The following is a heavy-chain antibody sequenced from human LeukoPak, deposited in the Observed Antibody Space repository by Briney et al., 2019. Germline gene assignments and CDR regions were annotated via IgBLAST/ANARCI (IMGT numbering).Heavy chain of an antibody. J-gene: IGHJ4*02. D-gene: IGHD5-24*01. CDR3: ARDANGYNFYDY. CDR2: IYSIGST. CDR1: GGSISSYC. V-gene: IGHV4-4*07. Sequence: SSETLSLTCTVSGGSISSYCWNWIRQPAGKGLEWIGRIYSIGSTNYNPSLKSRVTMSVDTSKNQFSLKLSSVTAADTAVYYCARDANGYNFYDYWGQGTLVTVSS.